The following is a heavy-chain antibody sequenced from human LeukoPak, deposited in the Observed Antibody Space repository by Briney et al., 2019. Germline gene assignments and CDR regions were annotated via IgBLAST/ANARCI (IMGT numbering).Heavy chain of an antibody. Sequence: SETLSLTCTVSGYSISSGYYWGWIRQPPGKGLEWIGSIYHSGSTYYNPSLKSRVTISVDTSKNQFSLKLSSVTAADTAVYYCARGGRAIVANWFDPWGQGTPVTVSS. CDR3: ARGGRAIVANWFDP. D-gene: IGHD5-12*01. CDR2: IYHSGST. CDR1: GYSISSGYY. J-gene: IGHJ5*02. V-gene: IGHV4-38-2*02.